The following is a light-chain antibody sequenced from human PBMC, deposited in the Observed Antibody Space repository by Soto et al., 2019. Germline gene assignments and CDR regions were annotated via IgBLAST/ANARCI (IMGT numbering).Light chain of an antibody. CDR2: DVS. CDR3: SSYTTSSTYG. J-gene: IGLJ1*01. Sequence: QSALTQPASVSGSPGQSITISCTGTISDVGGYDYVSWYQQHPGKAPKLMIYDVSNRPSGVSNRFSGSKSGNMASLTISGLQADDEADYYCSSYTTSSTYGFGTVTKLTVL. V-gene: IGLV2-14*01. CDR1: ISDVGGYDY.